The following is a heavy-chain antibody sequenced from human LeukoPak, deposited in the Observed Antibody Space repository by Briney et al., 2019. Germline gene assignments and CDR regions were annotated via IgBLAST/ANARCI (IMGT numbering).Heavy chain of an antibody. CDR1: GGSCSGYY. CDR2: INHSGST. V-gene: IGHV4-34*01. J-gene: IGHJ3*02. D-gene: IGHD3-22*01. Sequence: SETLSPTSAVYGGSCSGYYWGWIRQPPGKGLEWIGEINHSGSTNYNPSLKSRVTISVDTSKNQFSLKLSAVTAADTAVYYCARLCSFNYYDSSGYYPGAFDIWGQGTMVTVSS. CDR3: ARLCSFNYYDSSGYYPGAFDI.